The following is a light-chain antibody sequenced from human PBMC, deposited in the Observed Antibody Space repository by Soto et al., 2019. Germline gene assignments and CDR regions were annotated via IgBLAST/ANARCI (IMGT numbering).Light chain of an antibody. CDR1: SSNIGSNT. V-gene: IGLV1-44*01. Sequence: QSVLTQPPSASGTPGQRVTISCSGSSSNIGSNTVNWYQKFPGTAPKLLIYSSILRPSGVPDRFSGSKSGTSASLAINGLQSEDEADYYCTAWDDSLNGVLFGGGTKLTVL. CDR2: SSI. J-gene: IGLJ2*01. CDR3: TAWDDSLNGVL.